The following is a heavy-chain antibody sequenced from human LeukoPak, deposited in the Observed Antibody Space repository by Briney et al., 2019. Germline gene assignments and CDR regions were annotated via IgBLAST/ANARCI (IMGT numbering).Heavy chain of an antibody. CDR3: AQGSGQYFYY. V-gene: IGHV3-15*07. D-gene: IGHD2-15*01. Sequence: GGSLRLSCAVSGLTVSNIWMNWVRQAPGKGLEWVGRIKSETAGGTTDFAAPVKGRFTISRDDSKNTLFLHLNSLTSDDTAVYYCAQGSGQYFYYWGQGTLVTVSS. J-gene: IGHJ4*02. CDR1: GLTVSNIW. CDR2: IKSETAGGTT.